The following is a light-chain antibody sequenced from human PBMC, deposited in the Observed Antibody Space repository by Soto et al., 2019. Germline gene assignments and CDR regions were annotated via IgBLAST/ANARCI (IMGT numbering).Light chain of an antibody. CDR2: DVS. CDR3: SSYTSSSTRLYV. J-gene: IGLJ1*01. CDR1: SSDVGGYNY. V-gene: IGLV2-14*01. Sequence: QSALTQPASVSGSPGQSITISCTGTSSDVGGYNYVSWYQQHPGKAPKLMIYDVSNRPSGVSNRFSGSKSGNTASLTTSGLQAEDEDDYSCSSYTSSSTRLYVFGTGTKVTVL.